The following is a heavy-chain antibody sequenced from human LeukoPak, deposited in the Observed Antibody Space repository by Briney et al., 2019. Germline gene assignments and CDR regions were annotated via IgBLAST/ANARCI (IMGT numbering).Heavy chain of an antibody. Sequence: PGGSLRLSCAASGFTFSTYWMSWVRQGPGKRVEGVANIKEDGSDKYYVDSVKGRFTISRDNSKNTLYLQMNSLRAEDTAVYYCAKGDTTWELPHDYWGQGTLVTVSS. V-gene: IGHV3-7*03. D-gene: IGHD1-26*01. J-gene: IGHJ4*02. CDR1: GFTFSTYW. CDR3: AKGDTTWELPHDY. CDR2: IKEDGSDK.